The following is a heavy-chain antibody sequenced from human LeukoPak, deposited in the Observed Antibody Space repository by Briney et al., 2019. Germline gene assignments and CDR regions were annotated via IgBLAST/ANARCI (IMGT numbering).Heavy chain of an antibody. CDR1: GFTFSDYY. CDR3: ARDIGRSGYFHPPRSAAYYFDY. D-gene: IGHD3-22*01. Sequence: GGSLRLSCAASGFTFSDYYMSWIRQAPGKGLEWVSYISSSGSTIYYAYSVKGRFTISRDNAKNSLYLQMTSLRAEDTAVYYCARDIGRSGYFHPPRSAAYYFDYWGQGTLVTVSS. J-gene: IGHJ4*02. V-gene: IGHV3-11*01. CDR2: ISSSGSTI.